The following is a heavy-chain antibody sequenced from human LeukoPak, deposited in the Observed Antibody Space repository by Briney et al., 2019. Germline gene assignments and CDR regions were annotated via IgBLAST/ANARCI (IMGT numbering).Heavy chain of an antibody. D-gene: IGHD2-15*01. CDR2: IWYDGSNK. CDR3: AKERNDCSGGSCYYLDAFDI. J-gene: IGHJ3*02. Sequence: PPGGSLRLSCAASGFTFSSYGMHWVRQAPGKGLEWVAVIWYDGSNKYYADSVKGRFTISRDNSKNTLYLQMNSLRAEDTAVYYCAKERNDCSGGSCYYLDAFDIWGQGTMVTVSS. V-gene: IGHV3-33*06. CDR1: GFTFSSYG.